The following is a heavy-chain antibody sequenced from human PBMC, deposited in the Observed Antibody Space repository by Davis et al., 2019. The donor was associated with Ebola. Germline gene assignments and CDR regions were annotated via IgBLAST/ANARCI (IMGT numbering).Heavy chain of an antibody. CDR3: ARVSLQWLVPN. CDR2: ISGSGGST. CDR1: GFVFSSYA. Sequence: GESLKISCAASGFVFSSYAMSWVRQAPGKGLEWVSAISGSGGSTYYADSVKGRFTISRDNSKNSLYLQMNSLRDEDTAVYYCARVSLQWLVPNWGQGTLVTVSS. D-gene: IGHD6-19*01. J-gene: IGHJ4*02. V-gene: IGHV3-23*01.